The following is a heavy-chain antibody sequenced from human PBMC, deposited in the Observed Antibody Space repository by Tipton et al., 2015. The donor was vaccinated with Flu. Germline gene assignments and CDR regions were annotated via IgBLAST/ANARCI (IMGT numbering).Heavy chain of an antibody. CDR3: AGGGIVVVPARGPRRQFDP. CDR1: GYTFTSYD. CDR2: MNPNSGNT. J-gene: IGHJ5*02. V-gene: IGHV1-8*01. Sequence: QMQLVQSGAEVKKPGASVKVSCKASGYTFTSYDINWVRQATGQGLEWMGWMNPNSGNTGYAQKFQGRVTMTRNTSISTAYMELSSLRSEATAVFYGAGGGIVVVPARGPRRQFDPWGQGTLVTVSS. D-gene: IGHD2-2*01.